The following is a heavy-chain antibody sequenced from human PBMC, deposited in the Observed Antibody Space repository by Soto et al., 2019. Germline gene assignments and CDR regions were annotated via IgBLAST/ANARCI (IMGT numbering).Heavy chain of an antibody. CDR3: ARDTPGGHYWAGFNY. CDR1: GFSFSSHG. J-gene: IGHJ4*01. D-gene: IGHD2-8*02. V-gene: IGHV3-30*03. CDR2: ISYYGVNK. Sequence: VQLVESGGDVVQPGRSLTLACLASGFSFSSHGMHWIRQAPCKGLEYLAVISYYGVNKNYADSVKDRFTISRDNSKNRVFLPINSLRPEDTAVYFCARDTPGGHYWAGFNYWGHGTLIIGST.